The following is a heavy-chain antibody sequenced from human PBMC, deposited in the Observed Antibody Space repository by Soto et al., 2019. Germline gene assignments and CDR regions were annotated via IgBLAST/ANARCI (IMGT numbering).Heavy chain of an antibody. CDR2: ITASGGST. D-gene: IGHD5-12*01. Sequence: EVQLLESGGGLVQPGGSLRLTCAASGFTFSSYLMRWVRQAPGKGLEWVSGITASGGSTYYADSVKGRFTISRDNAKNTLYLQMNSLRVEDTAMYYCARLYNGYADYWGQGSLVTVSA. V-gene: IGHV3-23*01. CDR1: GFTFSSYL. J-gene: IGHJ4*02. CDR3: ARLYNGYADY.